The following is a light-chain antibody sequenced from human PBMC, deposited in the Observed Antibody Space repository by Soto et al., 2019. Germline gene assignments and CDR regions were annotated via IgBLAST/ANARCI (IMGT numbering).Light chain of an antibody. CDR2: GNN. Sequence: QCVLTQPPSVSGAPGQRVTISCTRSRSNIGAGYDVNWYQQLPGTAPKLLMYGNNNRPSGVPDRFSGSKSGTSASLAITGLQAEDEADYYCQSYDSNDVVFGGGTKLTVL. CDR3: QSYDSNDVV. CDR1: RSNIGAGYD. V-gene: IGLV1-40*01. J-gene: IGLJ2*01.